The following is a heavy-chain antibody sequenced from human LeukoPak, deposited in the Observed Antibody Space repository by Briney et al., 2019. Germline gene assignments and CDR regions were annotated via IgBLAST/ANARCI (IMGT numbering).Heavy chain of an antibody. J-gene: IGHJ4*02. Sequence: ASVKVSCKASGYTFTSYGISWVRQALGQGLEWMGWISAYNGNTNYAQKLQGRVTMTTDTSTSTAYMELRSLRSDDTAVYYCVRDYYGSGSFDYWGQGTLVTVSS. D-gene: IGHD3-10*01. CDR2: ISAYNGNT. CDR3: VRDYYGSGSFDY. V-gene: IGHV1-18*01. CDR1: GYTFTSYG.